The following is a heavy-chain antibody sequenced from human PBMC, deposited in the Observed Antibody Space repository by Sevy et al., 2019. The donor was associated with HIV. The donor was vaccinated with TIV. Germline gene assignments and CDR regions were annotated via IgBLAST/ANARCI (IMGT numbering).Heavy chain of an antibody. CDR1: GFRFSNFW. CDR3: AKIGKRGWDFDS. V-gene: IGHV3-7*01. J-gene: IGHJ4*02. CDR2: INEDGAVK. Sequence: GGSLRLSCAASGFRFSNFWMSWVRQAPWKGLEWVANINEDGAVKYYADSVKGRFIISRDTANDSLYVQMFSLRAEDTAVYYCAKIGKRGWDFDSWGQGTRVTVSS. D-gene: IGHD6-19*01.